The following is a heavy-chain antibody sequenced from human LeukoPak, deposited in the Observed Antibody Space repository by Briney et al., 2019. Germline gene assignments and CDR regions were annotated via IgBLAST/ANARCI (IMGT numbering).Heavy chain of an antibody. CDR2: ISGSGGGT. Sequence: PGGSLRLSCAASGFTFSSFAMSWVRQAPGKGLEWVSAISGSGGGTYYADSVKGRFTISRDSSKNTLYLQMNSLRADDTAVYYCAKGSSSSRPYYFDYWGQGTLVTVSS. CDR1: GFTFSSFA. CDR3: AKGSSSSRPYYFDY. D-gene: IGHD6-6*01. J-gene: IGHJ4*02. V-gene: IGHV3-23*01.